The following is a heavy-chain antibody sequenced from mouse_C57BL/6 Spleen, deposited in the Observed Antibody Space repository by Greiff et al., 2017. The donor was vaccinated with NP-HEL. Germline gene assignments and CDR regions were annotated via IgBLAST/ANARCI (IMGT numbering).Heavy chain of an antibody. J-gene: IGHJ2*01. Sequence: VQLQQSGPELVKPGASVKISCKASGYTFTDYYMNWVKQSHGKSLEWIGDINPNNGGTSYNQKFKGKATLTVDKSSSTAYMELRSLTSEDSAVYYCARPDGYYGGYFDYWGQGTTLTVSS. CDR1: GYTFTDYY. CDR2: INPNNGGT. D-gene: IGHD2-3*01. CDR3: ARPDGYYGGYFDY. V-gene: IGHV1-26*01.